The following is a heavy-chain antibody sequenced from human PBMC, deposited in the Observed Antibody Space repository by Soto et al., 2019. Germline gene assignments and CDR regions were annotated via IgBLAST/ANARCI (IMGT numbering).Heavy chain of an antibody. CDR3: AREGYNWNDEGVTGFDP. Sequence: QVQLQESGPGLVKPSETLSLTCTVSGGSISSYYWSWIRQPPGKGLEWIGYIYYSGSTNYNPSLKSRVTISVDTSKNPFSLKLSSVTAADTAVYYCAREGYNWNDEGVTGFDPWGQGTLVTVSS. J-gene: IGHJ5*02. CDR2: IYYSGST. CDR1: GGSISSYY. D-gene: IGHD1-20*01. V-gene: IGHV4-59*01.